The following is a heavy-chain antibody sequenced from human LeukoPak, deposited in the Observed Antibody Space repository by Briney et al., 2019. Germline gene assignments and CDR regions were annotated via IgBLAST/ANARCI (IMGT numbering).Heavy chain of an antibody. J-gene: IGHJ6*02. CDR2: INPNSGGT. CDR3: ARDRIGYSYGYFVSGGSGEEEAGMDV. V-gene: IGHV1-2*02. CDR1: GYTFTGYY. Sequence: GASVKVSCKASGYTFTGYYMHWVRQAPGQGLEWMGWINPNSGGTNYAQKFQGRVTVTRDTSISTAYMELSRLRSDDTAVYYCARDRIGYSYGYFVSGGSGEEEAGMDVWGQGTTVTVSS. D-gene: IGHD5-18*01.